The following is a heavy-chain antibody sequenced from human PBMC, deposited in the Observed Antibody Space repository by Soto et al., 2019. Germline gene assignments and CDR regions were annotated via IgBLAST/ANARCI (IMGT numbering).Heavy chain of an antibody. CDR2: ISSGGINI. D-gene: IGHD1-7*01. V-gene: IGHV3-48*03. J-gene: IGHJ4*02. Sequence: VGSLRLSCAASGFMFSIYEMNWVRQAPGNGLEWVSYISSGGINIHYSDSVKGRFTISRDNAKNSLYLQMDNLRAEDTAVCYCARDHPNRNYGTCFDYWGQGPPVTVS. CDR3: ARDHPNRNYGTCFDY. CDR1: GFMFSIYE.